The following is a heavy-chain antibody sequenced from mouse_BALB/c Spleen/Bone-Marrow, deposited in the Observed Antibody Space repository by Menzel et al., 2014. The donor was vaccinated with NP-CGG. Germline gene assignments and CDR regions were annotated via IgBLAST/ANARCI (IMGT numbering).Heavy chain of an antibody. CDR2: ITNGGGNT. CDR3: TTLTGTSY. Sequence: EVKLEESGGGLVQPGGSLKLSCAASGFTFSGYTMSWVRQTPGKRLEWVAFITNGGGNTYYPDTVKGRFTISRDNAKNTLYLQMSSLKPEDTAIYYCTTLTGTSYWGQGTLVTVSA. V-gene: IGHV5-12-2*01. J-gene: IGHJ3*01. CDR1: GFTFSGYT. D-gene: IGHD4-1*01.